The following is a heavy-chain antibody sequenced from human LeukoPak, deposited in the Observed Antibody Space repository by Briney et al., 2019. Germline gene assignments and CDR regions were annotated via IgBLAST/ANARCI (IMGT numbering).Heavy chain of an antibody. V-gene: IGHV1-69*13. CDR3: ATTTQEMATITWFDY. Sequence: SVKVSCKASGGTFSSYDISWVRQAPGQGLEWMGGIIPIFGTANYAQKFQGRVTMTEDESTNTAYMELSSLRSEDTAVYYCATTTQEMATITWFDYWGQGTLVTVSS. J-gene: IGHJ4*02. CDR2: IIPIFGTA. D-gene: IGHD5-24*01. CDR1: GGTFSSYD.